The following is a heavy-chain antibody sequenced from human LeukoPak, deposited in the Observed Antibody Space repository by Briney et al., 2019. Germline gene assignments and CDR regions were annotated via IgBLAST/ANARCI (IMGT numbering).Heavy chain of an antibody. V-gene: IGHV3-15*01. CDR2: IKSKVDGETT. Sequence: GGSLRLSCAGSGFTSSNAWMNRVRQAPGKGLEWVGRIKSKVDGETTDYAAPVKGRFTISRDDSINTVYRQMNSLKTEDNATYYSNTGGYYFDYWGQEPWSPSPQ. D-gene: IGHD3-10*01. CDR1: GFTSSNAW. J-gene: IGHJ4*01. CDR3: NTGGYYFDY.